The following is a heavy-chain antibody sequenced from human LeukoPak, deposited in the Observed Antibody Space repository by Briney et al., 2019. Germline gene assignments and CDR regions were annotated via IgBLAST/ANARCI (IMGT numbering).Heavy chain of an antibody. Sequence: GGSLRLSCAASGISLSSLWMSWFRQAPNKGLEWVADIRQDGSDEHYVASVKGRFTISRDSTSLFLQMNSLRAEDTAVYYCARDGDAFDIWGQGTMVTVSS. V-gene: IGHV3-7*01. CDR2: IRQDGSDE. CDR3: ARDGDAFDI. J-gene: IGHJ3*02. CDR1: GISLSSLW.